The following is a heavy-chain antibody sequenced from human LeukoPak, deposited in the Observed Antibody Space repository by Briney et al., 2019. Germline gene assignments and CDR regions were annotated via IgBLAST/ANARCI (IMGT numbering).Heavy chain of an antibody. V-gene: IGHV4-38-2*01. CDR3: ATLVSTRYYFDY. CDR2: IYHSGIT. CDR1: DYSISSGYGYY. J-gene: IGHJ4*02. D-gene: IGHD5/OR15-5a*01. Sequence: SETLSLTCSVSDYSISSGYGYYWGWIRQPPGKGLEWIGNIYHSGITYYNHFNSSLKSRVTISIDTSKNQFSLRLTSVTAADTAVYFCATLVSTRYYFDYWGQGTLVTVSS.